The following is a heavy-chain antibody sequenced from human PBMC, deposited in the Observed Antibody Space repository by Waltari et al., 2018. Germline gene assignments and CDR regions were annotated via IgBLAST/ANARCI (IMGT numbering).Heavy chain of an antibody. CDR3: ARGDDYYDSSGGGAFDI. CDR1: GVTFSSHE. Sequence: VQMVESGGGLVQRGGPRRCYYADPGVTFSSHEMHWVRQGPGKGLEWVSYISSSGSTIYYADSVKGRFTISRDNAKNSLYLQMNSLRAEDTAVYYCARGDDYYDSSGGGAFDIWGQGTMVTVSS. V-gene: IGHV3-48*03. CDR2: ISSSGSTI. J-gene: IGHJ3*02. D-gene: IGHD3-22*01.